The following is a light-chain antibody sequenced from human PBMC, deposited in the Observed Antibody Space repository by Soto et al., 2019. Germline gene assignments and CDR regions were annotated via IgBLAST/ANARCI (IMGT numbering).Light chain of an antibody. CDR1: SSDVGGYKY. CDR3: RAYTSTNTRV. V-gene: IGLV2-14*01. J-gene: IGLJ2*01. CDR2: EVS. Sequence: QSVLTQPASVSGSPGQSITISCTGTSSDVGGYKYVSWYQQHPGKAPKLMIYEVSNRPSGVSNRFSGSKSGNTASLTISGLQAEDESDYYCRAYTSTNTRVFGGGTKLTVL.